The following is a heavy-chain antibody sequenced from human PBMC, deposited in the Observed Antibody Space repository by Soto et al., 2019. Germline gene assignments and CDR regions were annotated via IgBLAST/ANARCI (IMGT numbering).Heavy chain of an antibody. D-gene: IGHD4-17*01. CDR3: ARADYGDTKIYSFER. CDR1: GYTFTEYG. Sequence: ASVNVSCKTSGYTFTEYGISWFRQAPGEGLEWMGWISPYNGKTNYIQEFQDRVTITTDTSSTTVYMDLRTLKSDDTAIYFCARADYGDTKIYSFERWGQETMVSASS. CDR2: ISPYNGKT. J-gene: IGHJ4*02. V-gene: IGHV1-18*01.